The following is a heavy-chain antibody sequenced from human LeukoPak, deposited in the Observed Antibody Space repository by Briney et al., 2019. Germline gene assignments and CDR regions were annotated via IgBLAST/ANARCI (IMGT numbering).Heavy chain of an antibody. Sequence: PSETLFLTCTVSGGSISSSSYYWGWIRQPPGKGLEWIGSIYHSGSTYYNPSLKSRVTISVVTSKNQFSLKLSSVNAADTAVYYCARRRYYDGSGYLEWGQGTLLSVSS. CDR3: ARRRYYDGSGYLE. D-gene: IGHD3-22*01. CDR1: GGSISSSSYY. V-gene: IGHV4-39*07. J-gene: IGHJ1*01. CDR2: IYHSGST.